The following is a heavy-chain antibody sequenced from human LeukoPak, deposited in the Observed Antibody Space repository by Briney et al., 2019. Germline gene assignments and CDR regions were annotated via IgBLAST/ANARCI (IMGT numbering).Heavy chain of an antibody. CDR3: AKDRRAPLWYFDL. CDR1: GFTFSSYG. CDR2: IRYDGSNK. Sequence: GGSMRLSCAASGFTFSSYGMHWVRQAPGKGLEWVAFIRYDGSNKYYADSVKGRFTISRDNSKNTLYLQMNSLRAEDTAVYYCAKDRRAPLWYFDLWGRGTLVTVSS. J-gene: IGHJ2*01. V-gene: IGHV3-30*02.